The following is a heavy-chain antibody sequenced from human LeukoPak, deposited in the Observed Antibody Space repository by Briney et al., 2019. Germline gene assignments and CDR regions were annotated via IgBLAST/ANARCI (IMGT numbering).Heavy chain of an antibody. CDR3: ARDDGDYYYYGMDV. CDR2: ISAYNGNT. Sequence: ASVEVSCKASGYTFTSYGISWVRQAPGQGLEWMGWISAYNGNTNYAQKLQGRVTMTTDTSTSTAYMELRSLRSDDTAVYYCARDDGDYYYYGMDVWGQGTTVTVSS. D-gene: IGHD4-17*01. V-gene: IGHV1-18*01. CDR1: GYTFTSYG. J-gene: IGHJ6*02.